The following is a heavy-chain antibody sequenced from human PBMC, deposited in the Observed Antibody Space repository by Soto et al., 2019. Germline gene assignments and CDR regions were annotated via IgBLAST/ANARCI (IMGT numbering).Heavy chain of an antibody. CDR1: GGSISSYY. CDR3: ARDRGELDY. D-gene: IGHD1-26*01. CDR2: IYTSGNT. J-gene: IGHJ4*02. V-gene: IGHV4-4*07. Sequence: QVQLQESGPGLVKPSETLSLTCTVSGGSISSYYWSWIRQPAGKGLEWIERIYTSGNTNYNPSLNSRLPMSVDPSKNQFSRNLSSVTAADTDVYYCARDRGELDYWGQGPQVTVSS.